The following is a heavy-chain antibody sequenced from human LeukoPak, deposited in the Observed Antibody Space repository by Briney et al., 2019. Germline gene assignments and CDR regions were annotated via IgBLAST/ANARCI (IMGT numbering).Heavy chain of an antibody. D-gene: IGHD1-26*01. CDR2: INHSGST. J-gene: IGHJ4*02. Sequence: SETLSLTCAVYGGSFSGYYWSWIRQPPGKGLEWIGEINHSGSTNYNPSLKSRVTISVDTSKNQFSLKLSSVTAADTAVYYCARGEVDYSGSYSYYFDYWGQGTLVTVSS. CDR1: GGSFSGYY. CDR3: ARGEVDYSGSYSYYFDY. V-gene: IGHV4-34*01.